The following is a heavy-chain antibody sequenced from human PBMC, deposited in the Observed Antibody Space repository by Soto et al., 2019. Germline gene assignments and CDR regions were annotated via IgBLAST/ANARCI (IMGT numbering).Heavy chain of an antibody. CDR1: GGTFSSYA. V-gene: IGHV1-69*01. D-gene: IGHD3-22*01. CDR2: IIPIFGTA. Sequence: QVQLVQSGAEVTKPGSSVKVSCKASGGTFSSYAISWVRQAPGQGLEGMGGIIPIFGTANYAQKFQGRVTITADESTSTAYMELSSLRSEDTAVYYCARDMPYYYDSSGPNWFDPWGQGTLVTVSS. J-gene: IGHJ5*02. CDR3: ARDMPYYYDSSGPNWFDP.